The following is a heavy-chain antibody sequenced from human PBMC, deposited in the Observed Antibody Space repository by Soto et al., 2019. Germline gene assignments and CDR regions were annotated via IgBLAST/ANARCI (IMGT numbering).Heavy chain of an antibody. D-gene: IGHD5-18*01. CDR1: GFSVTNSY. V-gene: IGHV3-53*01. Sequence: PGGSLRLSCTVSGFSVTNSYINWVRQAPGKGLEWVSILYSSGTTYYADSVRGRFTVSRDDSKNTLFLHMNSLRADDTAVYYCARDWSKFSYNYPYYYAMDAWGQGNTVTV. CDR2: LYSSGTT. J-gene: IGHJ6*02. CDR3: ARDWSKFSYNYPYYYAMDA.